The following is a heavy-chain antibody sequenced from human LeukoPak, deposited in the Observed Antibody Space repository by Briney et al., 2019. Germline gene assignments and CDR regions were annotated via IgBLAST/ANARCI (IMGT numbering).Heavy chain of an antibody. D-gene: IGHD2-2*01. CDR2: MNPNSGNT. Sequence: ASVKVSCKASGYTFTSYDINWVRQATGQGLEWMGWMNPNSGNTGYAQKFQGRVAMTRDTSISTAYMELSSLRSEGTAVYYCARFGGTSRARNYYSYYYMDVWGKGTTVTVSS. V-gene: IGHV1-8*01. CDR3: ARFGGTSRARNYYSYYYMDV. CDR1: GYTFTSYD. J-gene: IGHJ6*03.